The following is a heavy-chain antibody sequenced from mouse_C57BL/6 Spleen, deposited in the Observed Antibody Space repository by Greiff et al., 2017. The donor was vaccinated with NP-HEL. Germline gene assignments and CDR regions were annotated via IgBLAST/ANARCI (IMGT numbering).Heavy chain of an antibody. CDR1: GYSFTGYY. V-gene: IGHV1-42*01. CDR3: ARGYYGSSYVDFDY. Sequence: VHVKQSGPELVKPGASVKISCKASGYSFTGYYMNWVKQSPEKSLEWIGEINPSTGGTTYNQKFKAKATLTVDKSSSTAYMQLKSLTSEDSAVYYCARGYYGSSYVDFDYWGQGTTLTVSS. D-gene: IGHD1-1*01. J-gene: IGHJ2*01. CDR2: INPSTGGT.